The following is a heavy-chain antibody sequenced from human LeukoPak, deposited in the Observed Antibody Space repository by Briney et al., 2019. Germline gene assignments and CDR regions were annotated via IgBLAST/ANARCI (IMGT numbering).Heavy chain of an antibody. Sequence: PSETLSLTCTVSGGSLSSYYWSWLRQPPGKGLEGIGYIYNSGRTNYNPSLKSRVTISVDTSKNQLSLKLSSVTAADTAVYYCARGQGSGSYFDYWGQGTLVTVSS. V-gene: IGHV4-59*01. J-gene: IGHJ4*02. CDR3: ARGQGSGSYFDY. CDR2: IYNSGRT. CDR1: GGSLSSYY. D-gene: IGHD3-10*01.